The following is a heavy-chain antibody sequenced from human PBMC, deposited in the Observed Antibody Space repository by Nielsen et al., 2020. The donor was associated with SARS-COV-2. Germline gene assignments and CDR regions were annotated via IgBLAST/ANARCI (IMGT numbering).Heavy chain of an antibody. CDR1: GFTFSSYS. J-gene: IGHJ6*03. D-gene: IGHD3-3*01. CDR2: ISSSSSYI. V-gene: IGHV3-21*04. Sequence: GESLKISCAASGFTFSSYSMNWVRQAPGKGLEWVSSISSSSSYIYYADSVKGRFTISRDNAKNSLYLQMNSLRAEDTALYHCARDYYDFWSGRNYYYYMDVWGKGTTVTVSS. CDR3: ARDYYDFWSGRNYYYYMDV.